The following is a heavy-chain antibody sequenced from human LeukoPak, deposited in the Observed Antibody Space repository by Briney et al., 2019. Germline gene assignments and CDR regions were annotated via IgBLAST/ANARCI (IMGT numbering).Heavy chain of an antibody. CDR1: GYSIGSGYY. CDR3: ARAGVTPTYFDY. J-gene: IGHJ4*02. Sequence: PSETLSLTCAVSGYSIGSGYYWGWIRQPPGKGLEWIGSIYHSGSTYYNPSLKSRVTISVDTSKNQFSLKLSSVTAADTAVYYCARAGVTPTYFDYWGQGTLVTVSS. V-gene: IGHV4-38-2*01. CDR2: IYHSGST. D-gene: IGHD2-21*02.